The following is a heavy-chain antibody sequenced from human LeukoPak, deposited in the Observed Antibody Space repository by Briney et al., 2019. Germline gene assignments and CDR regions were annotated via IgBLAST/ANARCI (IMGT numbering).Heavy chain of an antibody. CDR3: AGGISAAGYIDY. CDR1: GFTLSSYS. D-gene: IGHD6-13*01. CDR2: VSSSSSYI. V-gene: IGHV3-21*01. Sequence: RGSLRLSCAASGFTLSSYSMNWVRQAPGKGLEWVSSVSSSSSYIYYADSVKGRFTISRDNAKNSLYLQMNSLRAEDTAVYYCAGGISAAGYIDYWGQGTLVTVSS. J-gene: IGHJ4*02.